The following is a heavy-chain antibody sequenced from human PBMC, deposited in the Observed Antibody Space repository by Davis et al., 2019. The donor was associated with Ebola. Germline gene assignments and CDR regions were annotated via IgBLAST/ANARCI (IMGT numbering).Heavy chain of an antibody. CDR1: GDSISRYY. D-gene: IGHD6-13*01. CDR3: ARAWSSSWSGMDV. Sequence: SETLSLTCTVSGDSISRYYWSWIRQPPGKGLEWIGYIYISGSTNYNPSLKSRVTISIDTSKNQFSLNLSSVTAADTAVYYCARAWSSSWSGMDVWGQGTTVTVSS. J-gene: IGHJ6*02. V-gene: IGHV4-59*01. CDR2: IYISGST.